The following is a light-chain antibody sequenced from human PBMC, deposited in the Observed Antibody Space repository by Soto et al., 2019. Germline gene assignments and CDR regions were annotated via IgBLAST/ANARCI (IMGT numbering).Light chain of an antibody. CDR1: QSVSSY. CDR3: QHRSSGPGT. Sequence: EIVLTQSPGTLSLSPGERATLSCRASQSVSSYLAWYQHQVGQAPRLLIYDASNRATGIPARFSGSGSGTDFTLTISSLEPEDFAVYYCQHRSSGPGTFGQGTKVEIK. J-gene: IGKJ1*01. V-gene: IGKV3-11*01. CDR2: DAS.